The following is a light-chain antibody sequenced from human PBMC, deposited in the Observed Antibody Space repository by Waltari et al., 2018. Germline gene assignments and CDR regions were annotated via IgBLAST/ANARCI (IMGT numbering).Light chain of an antibody. CDR1: QSVSGY. J-gene: IGKJ4*01. V-gene: IGKV3-11*01. CDR3: QQRTNWPPT. CDR2: AAS. Sequence: EIVLTQSPATLSLSQGERVTLSCRASQSVSGYLAWYQQKPGQAPRLLIYAASNRAIGIPARFSGSESGTDFTLTISSLEPEDFAVYYCQQRTNWPPTFGGGTKVEIK.